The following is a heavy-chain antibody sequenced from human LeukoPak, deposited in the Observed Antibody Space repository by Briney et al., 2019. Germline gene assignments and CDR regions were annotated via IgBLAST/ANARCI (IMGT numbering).Heavy chain of an antibody. D-gene: IGHD3-10*01. CDR2: ISGSGGST. Sequence: GGSLRLSCAASGFTFSSYAMSWVRQAPGKGLEWVSAISGSGGSTYYADSVKGRFTISRDNSKNTLDLQMNSLRAEDTAVYYWANLWFGDPLNYYYYGMDVSGQGTTVTVSS. V-gene: IGHV3-23*01. J-gene: IGHJ6*02. CDR1: GFTFSSYA. CDR3: ANLWFGDPLNYYYYGMDV.